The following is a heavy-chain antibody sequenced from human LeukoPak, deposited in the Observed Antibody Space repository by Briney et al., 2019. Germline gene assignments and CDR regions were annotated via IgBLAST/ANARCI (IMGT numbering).Heavy chain of an antibody. V-gene: IGHV4-59*01. CDR1: GGSINNYY. CDR2: IYYSGST. CDR3: ARLDIVLMRDAFDI. D-gene: IGHD2-8*01. Sequence: PSETLSLTCTVSGGSINNYYWSWVRQPPGQGLEWLGYIYYSGSTNYNPSLKSRVTISVDTSKNQFSLKLSSVTAADTAVYYCARLDIVLMRDAFDIWGQGTMVTVSS. J-gene: IGHJ3*02.